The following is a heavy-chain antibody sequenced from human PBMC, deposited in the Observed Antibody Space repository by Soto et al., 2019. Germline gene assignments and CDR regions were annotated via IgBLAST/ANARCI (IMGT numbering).Heavy chain of an antibody. CDR1: GGSISSYY. V-gene: IGHV4-59*08. D-gene: IGHD4-17*01. CDR3: ARRYGDSFDF. Sequence: QVQLQESGPGLVKPSETLSLTCTVSGGSISSYYWSWIRQPPGKGLEWIGYIYYSGSTNYNPSLKSRGTISVVSSKHQFSLQLSSVPAADTAVYYCARRYGDSFDFWGQGTLVTVSS. CDR2: IYYSGST. J-gene: IGHJ4*02.